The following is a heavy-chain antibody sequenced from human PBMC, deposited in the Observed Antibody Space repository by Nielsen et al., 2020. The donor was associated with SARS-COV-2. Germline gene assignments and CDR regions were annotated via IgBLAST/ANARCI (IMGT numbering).Heavy chain of an antibody. Sequence: GESLKISCSASGFTFSSTWMDWVRQAPGQGLVWVPRINPSGSGTAYADSVKGRFAVSRDNAENTVVLQMHSLRVEDTAVYFCAGGADFWTGTQKYYMDVWGKGTTVTVSS. CDR1: GFTFSSTW. CDR2: INPSGSGT. D-gene: IGHD3-3*01. V-gene: IGHV3-74*01. J-gene: IGHJ6*03. CDR3: AGGADFWTGTQKYYMDV.